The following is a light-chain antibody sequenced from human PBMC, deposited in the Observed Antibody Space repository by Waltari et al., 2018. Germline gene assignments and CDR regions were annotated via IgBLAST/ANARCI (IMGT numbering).Light chain of an antibody. J-gene: IGKJ4*01. V-gene: IGKV3-11*01. CDR3: QHRSNWALT. CDR2: DAS. CDR1: QSVSTY. Sequence: EIVLTQSPATLSLSPGERATLSCRASQSVSTYFAWYQQKPGQAPRLLIYDASNRATGIPARFSGRGSGTDFTLTISSLEPEDFAVYFCQHRSNWALTFGGGTKVEIK.